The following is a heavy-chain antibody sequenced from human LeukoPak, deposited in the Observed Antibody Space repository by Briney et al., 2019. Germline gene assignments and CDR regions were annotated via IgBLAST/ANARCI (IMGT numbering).Heavy chain of an antibody. CDR3: ARDGTAAGLYFDL. D-gene: IGHD6-13*01. CDR2: INQNGGEK. CDR1: GFTFSDYW. J-gene: IGHJ4*01. V-gene: IGHV3-7*01. Sequence: GGSLRLSCAVSGFTFSDYWMNWVRQAPGKGLEWVASINQNGGEKSYADSVKGRLTISRDNPKNALYLQMSSLRAEDTAVYYCARDGTAAGLYFDLWGQGTLVTVSS.